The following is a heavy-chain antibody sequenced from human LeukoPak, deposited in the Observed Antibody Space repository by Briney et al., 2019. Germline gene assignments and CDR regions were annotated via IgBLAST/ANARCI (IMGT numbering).Heavy chain of an antibody. CDR2: ISYSGGYT. Sequence: PGGSLRLSCAASGCTFNTYAVSWVRQAPGKGLEWVSAISYSGGYTYYADSVKGRFTISRDTSKNTVYLQMNSLRAEDTAVYYCARGNFLRHFDSSPPCWGRGTLVTVSS. D-gene: IGHD3-9*01. J-gene: IGHJ4*02. CDR1: GCTFNTYA. CDR3: ARGNFLRHFDSSPPC. V-gene: IGHV3-23*01.